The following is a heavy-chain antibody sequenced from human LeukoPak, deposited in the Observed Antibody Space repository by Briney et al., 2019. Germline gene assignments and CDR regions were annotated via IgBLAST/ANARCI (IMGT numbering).Heavy chain of an antibody. D-gene: IGHD2-2*02. CDR1: GITFSGNW. V-gene: IGHV3-7*01. J-gene: IGHJ6*03. CDR3: ARDGCTSTSCYTRGDL. Sequence: GGSLRLSCAAAGITFSGNWMSWVRQAPGKGLEWVANIKPDGSEKYYVDSVKGRFTISRDNAKNSLYLQMNSLRADDSAVYYCARDGCTSTSCYTRGDLWGKGTMVTVSS. CDR2: IKPDGSEK.